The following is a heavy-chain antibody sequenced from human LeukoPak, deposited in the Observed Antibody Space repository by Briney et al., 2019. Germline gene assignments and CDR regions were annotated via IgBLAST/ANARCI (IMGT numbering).Heavy chain of an antibody. CDR3: AKGDDAFDI. CDR1: GFTFNSYS. J-gene: IGHJ3*02. CDR2: ISGSGGST. V-gene: IGHV3-23*01. Sequence: GGSLRLSCAASGFTFNSYSMNWVRQAPGKGLEWVSAISGSGGSTYYADSVKGRFTISRDNSKNTLYLQMNSLRAEDTAVYYCAKGDDAFDIWGQGTMVTVSS.